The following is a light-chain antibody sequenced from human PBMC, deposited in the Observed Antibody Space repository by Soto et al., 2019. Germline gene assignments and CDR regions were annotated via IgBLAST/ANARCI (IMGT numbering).Light chain of an antibody. V-gene: IGKV4-1*01. Sequence: DIVMTQSPDSLAVSLGERATINCKSSQSVLYSSNNKNYLAWYQQKPGQPPKVVIYWASTRESGVPERFSGSGSATDFTLTISSLQAEDVAVYYCQQYYSTPRTFGQGTKVDIK. CDR2: WAS. J-gene: IGKJ1*01. CDR3: QQYYSTPRT. CDR1: QSVLYSSNNKNY.